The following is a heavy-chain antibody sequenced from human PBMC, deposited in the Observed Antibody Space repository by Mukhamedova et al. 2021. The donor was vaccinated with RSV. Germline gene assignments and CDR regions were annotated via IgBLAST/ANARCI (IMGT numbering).Heavy chain of an antibody. CDR1: S. CDR3: ARNYTTILDAFDI. Sequence: SWGWIRQPPGKGLEWIGNVYYTGRTASNPSLHSRVTISLDTSKNQFSLRLTSVTAADTADYYCARNYTTILDAFDIWGQGTTVTVS. CDR2: VYYTGRT. V-gene: IGHV4-39*07. J-gene: IGHJ3*02. D-gene: IGHD3-3*01.